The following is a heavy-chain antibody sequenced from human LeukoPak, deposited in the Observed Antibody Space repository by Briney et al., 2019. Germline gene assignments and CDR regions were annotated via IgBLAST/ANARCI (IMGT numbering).Heavy chain of an antibody. J-gene: IGHJ4*02. Sequence: PGGSLRLSCAASGFTFSNYAMSWVRQAPGKGPEWVSAINTNSGSIYYTDSVKGRFTTSRDNSKNTLYLQMNDLRPEDTAVYYCAKDGYYYDSSGYYYFDYWGQGTLVTVSS. V-gene: IGHV3-23*01. CDR3: AKDGYYYDSSGYYYFDY. CDR1: GFTFSNYA. D-gene: IGHD3-22*01. CDR2: INTNSGSI.